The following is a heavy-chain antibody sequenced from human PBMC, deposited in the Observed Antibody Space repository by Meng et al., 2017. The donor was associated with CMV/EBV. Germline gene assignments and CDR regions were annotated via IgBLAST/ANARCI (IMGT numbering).Heavy chain of an antibody. CDR2: IYRGGST. J-gene: IGHJ6*02. D-gene: IGHD5-12*01. CDR3: ARWDLVTTFRKDYYYYGMDV. Sequence: GESLKISCAASGFTVSSNYMSWVRQAPGKGLEWVSLIYRGGSTYYADSVKGRFTISRDNSKNTLFLQMNSLRAEDTAVYYCARWDLVTTFRKDYYYYGMDVWGQGTTVTVSS. CDR1: GFTVSSNY. V-gene: IGHV3-53*01.